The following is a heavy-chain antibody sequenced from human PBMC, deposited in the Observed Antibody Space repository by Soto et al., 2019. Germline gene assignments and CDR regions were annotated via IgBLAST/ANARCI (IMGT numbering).Heavy chain of an antibody. CDR2: IYHSGST. V-gene: IGHV4-30-2*01. Sequence: PSETLSLTCAVSGGSISSGGYSWSWIRQPPGKGLEWIGYIYHSGSTYYNPSLKSRVTISVDRSKNQFSLKLSSVTAADTAVYYCARAVDLILPQYTDGYFDYWGQGTLVTVSS. J-gene: IGHJ4*02. CDR3: ARAVDLILPQYTDGYFDY. CDR1: GGSISSGGYS. D-gene: IGHD3-3*01.